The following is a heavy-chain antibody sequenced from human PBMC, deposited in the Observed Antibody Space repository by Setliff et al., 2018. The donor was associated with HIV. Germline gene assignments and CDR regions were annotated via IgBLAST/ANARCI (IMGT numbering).Heavy chain of an antibody. Sequence: ASVKVSCKASGYSFTNYIMTWVRQAPGQRLEWMGWINGNIKYSQKFQDRVTITRDTSASTVYMDLSSLTSEDTAVYYCARIGFGYYDNSGAWYFDYWGQGTLVTVS. CDR1: GYSFTNYI. J-gene: IGHJ4*02. D-gene: IGHD3-22*01. V-gene: IGHV1-3*01. CDR3: ARIGFGYYDNSGAWYFDY. CDR2: INGNI.